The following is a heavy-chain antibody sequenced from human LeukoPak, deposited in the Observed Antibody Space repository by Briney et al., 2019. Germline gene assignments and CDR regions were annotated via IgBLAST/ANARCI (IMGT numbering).Heavy chain of an antibody. CDR1: GFTFSTYW. Sequence: GGSLRLSCAASGFTFSTYWMTWVRQAPGKGLEWVTNIKQDGSAKYYVDSLRGRFSISRDNVKNSLFLQMNSLSAEDTAVYYCARCPYDSTGYYSVPSHLDYWGQGTLVTVSS. CDR3: ARCPYDSTGYYSVPSHLDY. CDR2: IKQDGSAK. J-gene: IGHJ4*02. V-gene: IGHV3-7*01. D-gene: IGHD3-22*01.